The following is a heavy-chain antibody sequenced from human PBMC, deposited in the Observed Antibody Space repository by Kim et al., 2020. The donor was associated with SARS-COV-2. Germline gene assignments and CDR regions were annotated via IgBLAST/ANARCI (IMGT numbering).Heavy chain of an antibody. Sequence: SETLSLTCTVSGGSVSSGSYYWSWIRQPPGKGLEWIGYIYYSGSTNYNPSLKSRVTISVDTSKNQFSLKLSSVTAAGTAVYYCARNGMSDITIFGVVSEKGAFAIWGPGKLLTVSS. D-gene: IGHD3-3*01. CDR2: IYYSGST. J-gene: IGHJ3*02. V-gene: IGHV4-61*01. CDR1: GGSVSSGSYY. CDR3: ARNGMSDITIFGVVSEKGAFAI.